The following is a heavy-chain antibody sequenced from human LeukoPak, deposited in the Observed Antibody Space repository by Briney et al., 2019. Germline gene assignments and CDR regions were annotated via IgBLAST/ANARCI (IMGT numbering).Heavy chain of an antibody. V-gene: IGHV4-61*02. CDR1: GGSISSGSYY. Sequence: PSETLSLTCTVSGGSISSGSYYWSWIRQPAGKGLEWIGRIYTSGSTNYNPSLKSRVTISVDTSKNQFSLKLSSVTAADTAVYYCARGFFWAAAAGTSYKIYYFDYWGQGTLVTVSS. CDR3: ARGFFWAAAAGTSYKIYYFDY. CDR2: IYTSGST. D-gene: IGHD6-13*01. J-gene: IGHJ4*02.